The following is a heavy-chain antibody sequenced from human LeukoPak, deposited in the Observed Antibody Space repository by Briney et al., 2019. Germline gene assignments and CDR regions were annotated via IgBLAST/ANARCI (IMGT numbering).Heavy chain of an antibody. Sequence: PSETLSLTCTVSGASISSTSYYWGWIRQPPGKGLEWIGSTYYRETTYYNPSLKSRVTISVDTSKNQFSLQLSSVTAADTAVYYCARDWNRYAYWGQGTLVTVSS. D-gene: IGHD1-1*01. CDR3: ARDWNRYAY. CDR2: TYYRETT. CDR1: GASISSTSYY. V-gene: IGHV4-39*07. J-gene: IGHJ4*02.